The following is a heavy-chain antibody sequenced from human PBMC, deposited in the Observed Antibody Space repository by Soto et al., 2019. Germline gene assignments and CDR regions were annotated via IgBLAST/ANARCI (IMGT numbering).Heavy chain of an antibody. CDR2: INQGGSEK. V-gene: IGHV3-7*01. CDR3: ARDGVDAGLYVDY. CDR1: GFTFSSHW. J-gene: IGHJ4*02. Sequence: GGSLRLSCTASGFTFSSHWMCWVRQAPGKGLEWVATINQGGSEKYYVDSVKGRFTISRDNAKNSLYLQVNSLRVEDTAVYYCARDGVDAGLYVDYWGQGALVTVSS. D-gene: IGHD2-15*01.